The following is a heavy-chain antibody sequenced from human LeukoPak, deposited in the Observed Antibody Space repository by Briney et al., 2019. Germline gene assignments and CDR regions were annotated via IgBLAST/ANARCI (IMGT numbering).Heavy chain of an antibody. D-gene: IGHD6-19*01. CDR1: GFSFSSYW. Sequence: GGSLRLSCAGSGFSFSSYWMHWVRQAPGKGLVWVSRVNDDGGTKSYADFVGGRFTISRDNAKNTLYLQMNYLRDEDTAVYYCARAVSSGWFRLDLWGQGTLVTVSS. CDR3: ARAVSSGWFRLDL. V-gene: IGHV3-74*01. J-gene: IGHJ5*02. CDR2: VNDDGGTK.